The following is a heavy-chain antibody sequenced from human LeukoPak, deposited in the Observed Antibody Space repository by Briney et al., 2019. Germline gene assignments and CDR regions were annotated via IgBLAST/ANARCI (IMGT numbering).Heavy chain of an antibody. D-gene: IGHD1-26*01. CDR1: GGSISSSSCY. CDR3: ARLGRSYYLDY. CDR2: IYYSGST. Sequence: SETLSLTCTVSGGSISSSSCYWGWIRQPPGKGLEWIGSIYYSGSTYYNPSLKSRVTISVDTSKNQFSLKLSSVTAADTAVYYCARLGRSYYLDYWGQGTLVTVSS. J-gene: IGHJ4*02. V-gene: IGHV4-39*01.